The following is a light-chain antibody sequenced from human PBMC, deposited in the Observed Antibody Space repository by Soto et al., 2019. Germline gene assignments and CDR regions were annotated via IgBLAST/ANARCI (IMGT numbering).Light chain of an antibody. V-gene: IGKV2-28*01. CDR3: MQALQTPPST. Sequence: DIVMTQSPLSLPVTPGEPASISCRSSQSLLHSNGYNYLDWYLQKPGQSPQLLIYLGSNRASGVPDRFSGSGSGTDFTLKISRVEAEDVGVYYCMQALQTPPSTFAQGTRLEIK. CDR1: QSLLHSNGYNY. CDR2: LGS. J-gene: IGKJ5*01.